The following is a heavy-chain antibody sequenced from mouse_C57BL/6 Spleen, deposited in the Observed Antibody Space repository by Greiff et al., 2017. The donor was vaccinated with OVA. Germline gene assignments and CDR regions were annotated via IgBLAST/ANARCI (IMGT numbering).Heavy chain of an antibody. CDR1: GYTFTSYW. Sequence: QVQLQQPGTELVKPGASVKLSCKASGYTFTSYWMPWVKQRPGQGLEWIGNINPSNGGTNYNEKFKSKATLTVDKSSSTAYMQLSSLTSEDAAVDYCARSAAVVANFDYWGQGTTLTVSS. D-gene: IGHD1-1*02. V-gene: IGHV1-53*01. CDR3: ARSAAVVANFDY. J-gene: IGHJ2*01. CDR2: INPSNGGT.